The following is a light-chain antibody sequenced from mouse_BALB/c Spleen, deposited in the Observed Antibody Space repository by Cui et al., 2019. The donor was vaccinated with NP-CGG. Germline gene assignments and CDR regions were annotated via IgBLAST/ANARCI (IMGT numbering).Light chain of an antibody. CDR2: GTN. Sequence: QAVVTHESALTPSLGETVTLTCRSSTGAVTTSNYANWVQEKPDHLFTGLIGGTNNRAPGVPARFSGSLIGDKAALTITGAQTEDEAIYFCALWYSNHWVFGGGTKLTVL. J-gene: IGLJ1*01. V-gene: IGLV1*01. CDR3: ALWYSNHWV. CDR1: TGAVTTSNY.